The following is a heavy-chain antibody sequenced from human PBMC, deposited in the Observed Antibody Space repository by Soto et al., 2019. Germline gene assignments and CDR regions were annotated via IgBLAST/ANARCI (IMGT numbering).Heavy chain of an antibody. CDR3: AGGVFSISYYYYSYSIDV. D-gene: IGHD3-9*01. V-gene: IGHV4-59*01. Sequence: TSETLSLTCTVSGGSISSYYWSWIRQPPGKGLEWIGYIYYSGSTNYNPSLKSRVTISVDTSKNQFSLKLSSVTAADTAVYYCAGGVFSISYYYYSYSIDVWGKGTTVTVSS. CDR2: IYYSGST. CDR1: GGSISSYY. J-gene: IGHJ6*03.